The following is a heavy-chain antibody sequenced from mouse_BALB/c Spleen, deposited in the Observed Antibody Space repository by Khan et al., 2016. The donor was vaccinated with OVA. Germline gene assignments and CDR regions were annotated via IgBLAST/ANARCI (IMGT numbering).Heavy chain of an antibody. D-gene: IGHD2-12*01. Sequence: VQLQESGPEMKKPGETVKISCKASGYTFTNYGMNWVKQSPGKALKWMGWINTFTGEPTYADDFKGRFAFSLETSANTASLQINNLKNEDTATYFCARPPYFSYSLDHWGQGTSVTVSS. V-gene: IGHV9-3-1*01. CDR1: GYTFTNYG. CDR2: INTFTGEP. CDR3: ARPPYFSYSLDH. J-gene: IGHJ4*01.